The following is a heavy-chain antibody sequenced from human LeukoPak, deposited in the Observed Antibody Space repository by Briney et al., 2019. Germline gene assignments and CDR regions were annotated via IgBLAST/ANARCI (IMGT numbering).Heavy chain of an antibody. J-gene: IGHJ3*02. CDR3: AKPIVPSAISGAAFDI. CDR1: GFTFSEYA. V-gene: IGHV3-23*01. Sequence: GGSLRLSCAASGFTFSEYALSWVRQAPRKGLEWVSAVDSSGGSKYYADSVKGRFTISRDNSKNTVYLQMNSLRADDTAVYYCAKPIVPSAISGAAFDIWGQGTMVTVSS. CDR2: VDSSGGSK. D-gene: IGHD2-2*02.